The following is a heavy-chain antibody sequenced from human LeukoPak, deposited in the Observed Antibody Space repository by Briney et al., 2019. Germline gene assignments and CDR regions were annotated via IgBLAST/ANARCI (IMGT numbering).Heavy chain of an antibody. V-gene: IGHV4-59*12. CDR2: IYYSGST. CDR1: SGSISTDY. D-gene: IGHD3-16*02. J-gene: IGHJ5*02. Sequence: PSETLSLTCTVSSGSISTDYWNWIRQPPGKGLEYIGYIYYSGSTNYNPSLKSRVTISEDTSKNQFSLKLSSVTAADTAVYYCARGPRRIMITFGGVIARAPPHWFDPWGQGTLVTVSS. CDR3: ARGPRRIMITFGGVIARAPPHWFDP.